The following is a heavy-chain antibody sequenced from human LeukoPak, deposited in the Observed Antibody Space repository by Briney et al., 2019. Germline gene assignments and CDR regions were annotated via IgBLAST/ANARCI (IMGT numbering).Heavy chain of an antibody. Sequence: GGSLRLSCAASGFTFDDYAMHWVRHAPGKGLEWVSLISGDGGSTYYIDSVKGRFTISRDNSKNSLYLQMNSLRTEDTALYYCAKDMAPYSSSSESLEYWGQGTLVTVSS. CDR2: ISGDGGST. J-gene: IGHJ4*02. V-gene: IGHV3-43*02. CDR3: AKDMAPYSSSSESLEY. CDR1: GFTFDDYA. D-gene: IGHD6-13*01.